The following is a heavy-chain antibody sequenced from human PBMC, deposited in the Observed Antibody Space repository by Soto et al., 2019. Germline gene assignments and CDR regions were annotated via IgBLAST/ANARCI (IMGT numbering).Heavy chain of an antibody. J-gene: IGHJ4*02. Sequence: PSETLSLTCAVYGGSFSGYYWTWIRQPPGTGLEWIGEINHSGSTNYNPSLKSRVTISVDTSKNQFSLKLSSVTAADTAVYYCARYCSGGSCYSSHFDYWGQGTLVTVSS. V-gene: IGHV4-34*09. CDR1: GGSFSGYY. CDR2: INHSGST. CDR3: ARYCSGGSCYSSHFDY. D-gene: IGHD2-15*01.